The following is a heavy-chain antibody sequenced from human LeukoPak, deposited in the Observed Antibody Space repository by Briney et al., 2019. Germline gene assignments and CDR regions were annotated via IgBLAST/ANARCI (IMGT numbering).Heavy chain of an antibody. Sequence: SVNVSCKASGGTFSSYAISWVRQAPGQGLEWMGGIIPIFGTANYAQKFQGRVTITADESTSTAYMELNSLRSEDTAVYYCARVTGIAVAVDFDYWGQGTLVTVSS. CDR1: GGTFSSYA. V-gene: IGHV1-69*13. J-gene: IGHJ4*02. CDR2: IIPIFGTA. D-gene: IGHD6-19*01. CDR3: ARVTGIAVAVDFDY.